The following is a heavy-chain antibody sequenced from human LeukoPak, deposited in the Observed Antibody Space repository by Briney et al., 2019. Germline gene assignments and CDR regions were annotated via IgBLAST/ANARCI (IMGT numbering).Heavy chain of an antibody. Sequence: PGGSLRLSCAASGFTFSTYWMNWYRQAPGKGLEWVGNINQDASEINYVDSVRGPFTISRDNAKNSLHLQMNSLSAEDTAVYYCATDRDNSDWQKRFDSWGQGTLVTVSS. CDR1: GFTFSTYW. V-gene: IGHV3-7*01. D-gene: IGHD2-21*02. J-gene: IGHJ4*02. CDR2: INQDASEI. CDR3: ATDRDNSDWQKRFDS.